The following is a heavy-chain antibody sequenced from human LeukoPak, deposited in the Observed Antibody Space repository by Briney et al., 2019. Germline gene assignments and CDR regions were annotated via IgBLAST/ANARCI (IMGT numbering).Heavy chain of an antibody. D-gene: IGHD4-11*01. CDR2: INHSGST. J-gene: IGHJ4*02. V-gene: IGHV4-34*01. CDR3: ARHVTTVTFFDF. CDR1: CGSFSGYY. Sequence: SETLSLTCAVYCGSFSGYYLSWIRQPPGKGLGWIGEINHSGSTNYNPTLKSRVTISVDTSKNQFSLKMSYVTAADTAVYFCARHVTTVTFFDFWGQGTLVTVSS.